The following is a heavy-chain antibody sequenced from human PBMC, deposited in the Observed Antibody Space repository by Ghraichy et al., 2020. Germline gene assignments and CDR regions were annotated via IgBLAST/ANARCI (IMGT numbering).Heavy chain of an antibody. J-gene: IGHJ4*02. V-gene: IGHV3-23*01. Sequence: GGSLRLSCVASGFTFSSYAMSWVRQAPGKGLEWVSAISGSGFSTYYADSVKGRFTISRDNSKNTLYLQMNSLRAEDTAVYFCAKNFKGPTYYGSGSFDYWGQGTLVTVAS. CDR1: GFTFSSYA. CDR2: ISGSGFST. D-gene: IGHD3-10*01. CDR3: AKNFKGPTYYGSGSFDY.